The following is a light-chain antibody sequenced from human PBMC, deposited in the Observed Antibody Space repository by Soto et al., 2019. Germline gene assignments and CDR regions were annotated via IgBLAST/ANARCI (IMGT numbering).Light chain of an antibody. J-gene: IGKJ1*01. V-gene: IGKV3-15*01. Sequence: EIVLTQSPGTLSVSPGERATLSCRASQSVSSDLAWYQQKPGQAPRLLIYGASTRATGIPARFSGSGSGTEFTLIISSLQSEDFAVYFCQQYNNWPWTFGQGTKVDIK. CDR1: QSVSSD. CDR2: GAS. CDR3: QQYNNWPWT.